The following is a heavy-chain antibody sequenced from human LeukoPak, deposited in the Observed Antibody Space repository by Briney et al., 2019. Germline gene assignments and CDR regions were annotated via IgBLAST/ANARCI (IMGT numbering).Heavy chain of an antibody. Sequence: GGSLRLSCAASGFTFSSYAMSWVRQAPGKGLEWVSSISDSGRSTYYADSVKGRFTISRDNSKSTLYLQMNGLTAEDTALYYCARRLVTAGITDFFDSWGQGTLVSVSS. CDR2: ISDSGRST. V-gene: IGHV3-23*01. CDR1: GFTFSSYA. D-gene: IGHD2-2*01. J-gene: IGHJ4*02. CDR3: ARRLVTAGITDFFDS.